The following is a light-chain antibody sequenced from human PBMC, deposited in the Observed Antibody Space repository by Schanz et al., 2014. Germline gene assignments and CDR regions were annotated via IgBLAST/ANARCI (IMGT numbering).Light chain of an antibody. CDR1: QSVSSN. CDR2: GAS. V-gene: IGKV3-15*01. J-gene: IGKJ1*01. Sequence: EIVMTQSPGTLSVSPGERATLSCRASQSVSSNLAWYQQKPGQTPRLLIYGASTRAIGISARFSGSGSGTEFTLTISSLQSEDFAIYYCQQYNNWPPWTFGQGTKVEIK. CDR3: QQYNNWPPWT.